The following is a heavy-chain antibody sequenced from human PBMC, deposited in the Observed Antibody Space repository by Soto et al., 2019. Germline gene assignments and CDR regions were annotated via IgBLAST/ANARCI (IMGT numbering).Heavy chain of an antibody. Sequence: EVQMLESGGGLVQPGGSLRLSCAASGFTFSSYAMSWVRQAPGKGLEWVSAISGSGGSTYYADSVKGRFTISRDNSKNTLYLQMNSLRAEDTAVYYCAKTYSSSWYVDGLGYWGQGTLVTVSS. J-gene: IGHJ4*02. CDR3: AKTYSSSWYVDGLGY. CDR1: GFTFSSYA. CDR2: ISGSGGST. D-gene: IGHD6-13*01. V-gene: IGHV3-23*01.